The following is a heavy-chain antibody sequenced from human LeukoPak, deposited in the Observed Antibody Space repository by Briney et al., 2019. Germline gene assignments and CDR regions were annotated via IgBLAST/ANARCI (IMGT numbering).Heavy chain of an antibody. V-gene: IGHV3-9*01. CDR1: GFTFDDYA. CDR3: AKGSGRYSYYYGMDV. Sequence: PGRSLRLSCAASGFTFDDYAMHWVRQAPGKGLEWVSGTSWNSGSIGYADSVKGRFTISRDSAKNSLYLQMNSLRAEDTALYYCAKGSGRYSYYYGMDVWGQGTTVTVSS. D-gene: IGHD3-10*01. CDR2: TSWNSGSI. J-gene: IGHJ6*02.